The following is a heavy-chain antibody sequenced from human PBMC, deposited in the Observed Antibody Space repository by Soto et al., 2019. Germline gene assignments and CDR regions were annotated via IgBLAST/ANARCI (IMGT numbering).Heavy chain of an antibody. Sequence: GASVKVSCKTSGYTFSNYYINWVRQAPGQGLEWMGRINPSGGGTSYAQKFQGRVTMTRVTSTSTVYMDLSSLTSDDTAVYYCARSQEVVVVPAAPIDYWGQGTLVTVSS. D-gene: IGHD2-2*01. V-gene: IGHV1-46*01. CDR1: GYTFSNYY. CDR3: ARSQEVVVVPAAPIDY. J-gene: IGHJ4*02. CDR2: INPSGGGT.